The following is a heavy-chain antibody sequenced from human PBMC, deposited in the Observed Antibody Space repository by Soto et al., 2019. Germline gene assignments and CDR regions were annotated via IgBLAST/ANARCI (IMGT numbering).Heavy chain of an antibody. CDR1: GFTFSSYA. D-gene: IGHD2-2*01. V-gene: IGHV3-23*01. J-gene: IGHJ4*02. CDR2: ISGSGGST. CDR3: AKDICGSCYSFDY. Sequence: GGSLRLSCAASGFTFSSYAMSWVRQAPGKGLEWVSAISGSGGSTYYADSVKGRFTISRDNSKNTLYLQMNSLRAEDAAVYYCAKDICGSCYSFDYWGQGTLVTVSS.